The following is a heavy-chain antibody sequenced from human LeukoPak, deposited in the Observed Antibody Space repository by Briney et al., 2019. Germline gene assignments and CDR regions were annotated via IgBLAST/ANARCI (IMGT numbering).Heavy chain of an antibody. Sequence: PSETLSLTCAVYGGSFSGYYWSWIRQPPGKGLEWIGEINHSGSTNYNPSLKSRVTISVDTSKNQFSLKLSSVTAADTAVYYCARVLKDFGFDPWGQGTLVTVSS. CDR2: INHSGST. J-gene: IGHJ5*02. CDR1: GGSFSGYY. CDR3: ARVLKDFGFDP. D-gene: IGHD2-15*01. V-gene: IGHV4-34*01.